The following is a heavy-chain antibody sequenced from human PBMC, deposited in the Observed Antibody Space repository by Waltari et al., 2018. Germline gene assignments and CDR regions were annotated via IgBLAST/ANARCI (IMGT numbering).Heavy chain of an antibody. D-gene: IGHD2-21*01. CDR2: INPSGGTT. CDR3: ARDTGALWMDV. J-gene: IGHJ6*02. CDR1: GYTFPSSS. Sequence: QVQLVQSGAEVKKPGASVKVSCKASGYTFPSSSMHWVRQAPGQGLEWMGIINPSGGTTSYAQNFQGRVTMTRDTSTSTVYMELSSLRSEDTAVYYCARDTGALWMDVWGQGTTVTVSS. V-gene: IGHV1-46*01.